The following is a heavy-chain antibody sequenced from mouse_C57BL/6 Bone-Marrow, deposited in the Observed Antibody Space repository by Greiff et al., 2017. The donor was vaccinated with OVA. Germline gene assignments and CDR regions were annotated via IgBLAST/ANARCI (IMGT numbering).Heavy chain of an antibody. D-gene: IGHD3-2*02. CDR3: ARVQHRLGY. CDR1: GYTFTSYW. V-gene: IGHV1-59*01. Sequence: QVQLQQPGAELVRPGTSVKLSCKASGYTFTSYWMHWVKQRPGQGLEWIGVIDPSDSYTNYNQKFKGKATLTVDTSSSTAYMQLSSLTSEDSAVYYCARVQHRLGYWGQGTTLTVSS. J-gene: IGHJ2*01. CDR2: IDPSDSYT.